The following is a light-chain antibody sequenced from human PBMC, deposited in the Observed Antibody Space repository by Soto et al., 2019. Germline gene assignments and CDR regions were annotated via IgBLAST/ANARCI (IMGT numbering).Light chain of an antibody. CDR2: GAS. Sequence: EIVLTQSPGTLSLSPGERATLSCRASQSISSKYLAWYQQKPGQAPRLLIYGASNRDNGIPDRFSGIGSETEFTLPISRLAPEDFARYYGQQCRSLPCTFGRGTEV. V-gene: IGKV3-20*01. J-gene: IGKJ1*01. CDR3: QQCRSLPCT. CDR1: QSISSKY.